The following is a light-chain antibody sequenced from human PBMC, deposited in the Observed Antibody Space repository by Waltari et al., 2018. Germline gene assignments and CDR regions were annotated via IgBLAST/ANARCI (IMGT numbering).Light chain of an antibody. CDR1: SGDVRSSNY. CDR3: CSYAGDSLYV. J-gene: IGLJ1*01. Sequence: QSALTQPASVSGSPGQSITLTCSGTSGDVRSSNYVSLYQQSPGKAPKLLIYAVPQRPSGVSDRFSGSKAGNTASLTISGLQAEDEADYYCCSYAGDSLYVVGTGTTVTV. CDR2: AVP. V-gene: IGLV2-23*02.